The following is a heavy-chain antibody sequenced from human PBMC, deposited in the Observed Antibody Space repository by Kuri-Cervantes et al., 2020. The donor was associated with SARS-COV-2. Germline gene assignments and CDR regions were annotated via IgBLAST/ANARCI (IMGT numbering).Heavy chain of an antibody. CDR2: IYTSGST. D-gene: IGHD6-19*01. Sequence: SETLSLTGTVSGGSISSYYWSWIRQPAGKGLEWSGRIYTSGSTNYNPSLKSRVTMSADTSKNQFSLKLSSVTDADTDVYYCARERYSSGSAFDIWGQGTMVTVSS. CDR1: GGSISSYY. V-gene: IGHV4-4*07. CDR3: ARERYSSGSAFDI. J-gene: IGHJ3*02.